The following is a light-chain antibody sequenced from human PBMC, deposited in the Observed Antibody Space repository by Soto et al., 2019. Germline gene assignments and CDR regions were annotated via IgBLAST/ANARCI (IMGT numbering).Light chain of an antibody. CDR2: EVT. CDR3: SSFASINTWV. V-gene: IGLV2-8*01. CDR1: SSDVGAYNY. Sequence: QSALTQPPSASGSPGQSVTISCTGTSSDVGAYNYVSWYQQHAGKAPKLVIYEVTKRPSGVPDRFSGSKSANTASLTVSGLQAEDEADYYCSSFASINTWVFGGGTKLTFL. J-gene: IGLJ3*02.